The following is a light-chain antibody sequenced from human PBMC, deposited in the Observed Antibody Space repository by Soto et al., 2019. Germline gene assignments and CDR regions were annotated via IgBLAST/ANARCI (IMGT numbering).Light chain of an antibody. V-gene: IGKV1-9*01. CDR2: AAS. CDR3: QHLNSYPFT. J-gene: IGKJ5*01. CDR1: QGISRS. Sequence: IQVTRSRSSLSASVADEVTSTGRASQGISRSLAWYQQKPGKAPRLLIHAASTLQSGVPSRFRGSRSGTYFTLTISSLQPEDFATYYCQHLNSYPFTFGQGTRLEIK.